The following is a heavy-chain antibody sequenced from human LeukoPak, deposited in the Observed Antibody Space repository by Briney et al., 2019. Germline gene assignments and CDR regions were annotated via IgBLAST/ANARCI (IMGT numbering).Heavy chain of an antibody. D-gene: IGHD3-22*01. Sequence: SETLSLTCTVSGGSISTSSYYWGWIRQPPGKGLECIGNIYYSGSTNYNPSLKSRVTISVDKSKNQFSLKLSSVTAADTAVYYCARDLADYYDSSGYSGYFDYWGQGTLVTVSS. CDR3: ARDLADYYDSSGYSGYFDY. V-gene: IGHV4-39*07. CDR2: IYYSGST. CDR1: GGSISTSSYY. J-gene: IGHJ4*02.